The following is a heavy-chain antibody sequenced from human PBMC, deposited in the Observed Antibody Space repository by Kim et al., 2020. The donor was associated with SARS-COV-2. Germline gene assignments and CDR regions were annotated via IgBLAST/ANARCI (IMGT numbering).Heavy chain of an antibody. V-gene: IGHV3-48*03. Sequence: GGSLILSCAASGFTFSTYEMNWVRQAPGKGLEWISYISTSGSTIYYADSVKGRFTISRDNAKSSLSLQMNSLRAEDTAVYYCARSLYCSSTSCFYGMDV. CDR2: ISTSGSTI. CDR3: ARSLYCSSTSCFYGMDV. D-gene: IGHD2-2*01. CDR1: GFTFSTYE. J-gene: IGHJ6*01.